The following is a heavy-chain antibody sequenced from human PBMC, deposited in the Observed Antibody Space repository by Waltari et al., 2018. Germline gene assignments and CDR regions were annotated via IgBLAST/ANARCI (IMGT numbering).Heavy chain of an antibody. CDR2: IFNSGGT. Sequence: QVQLQESGPGLVKPSQTLSLICPVSGYSTRRGEKYWHWIRQYPGKGLEWIGYIFNSGGTHYNPSLKSRVTISADTSKNQFSLKLSSVTAADTAVYYCARTPAEANFYYYYMDVWGKGTTVTVSS. J-gene: IGHJ6*03. D-gene: IGHD6-13*01. V-gene: IGHV4-31*03. CDR1: GYSTRRGEKY. CDR3: ARTPAEANFYYYYMDV.